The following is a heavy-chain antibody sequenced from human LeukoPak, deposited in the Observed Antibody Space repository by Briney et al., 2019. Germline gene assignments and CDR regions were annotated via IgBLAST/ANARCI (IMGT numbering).Heavy chain of an antibody. V-gene: IGHV3-21*01. J-gene: IGHJ4*02. Sequence: GGSLRLSCAASGVTFSSYSMNWVRQAPGKGLEWVSSISSSSSYIYYADSVKGRFTISRDNAKNSLYLQMNSLRAEDTAVYYCARDRDYGDYGAPFDYWGQGTLVTVSS. CDR3: ARDRDYGDYGAPFDY. CDR1: GVTFSSYS. D-gene: IGHD4-17*01. CDR2: ISSSSSYI.